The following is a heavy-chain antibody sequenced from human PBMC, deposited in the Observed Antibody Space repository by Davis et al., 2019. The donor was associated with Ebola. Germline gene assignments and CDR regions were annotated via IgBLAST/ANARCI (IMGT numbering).Heavy chain of an antibody. CDR1: GYTLTSYD. Sequence: AASVKVSCKASGYTLTSYDFHWVRQAPGQRLKWMGCINAGNGNTKYSQKFQGRVTSTRDTSASTAYMELSSLRSEDTAVYFCATTFVEYSGSDLNGFEYWGQGTLVTVSS. V-gene: IGHV1-3*01. CDR3: ATTFVEYSGSDLNGFEY. CDR2: INAGNGNT. J-gene: IGHJ4*02. D-gene: IGHD5-12*01.